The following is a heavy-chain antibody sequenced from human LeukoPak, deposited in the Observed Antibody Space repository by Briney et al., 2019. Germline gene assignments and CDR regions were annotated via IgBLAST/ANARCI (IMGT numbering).Heavy chain of an antibody. CDR2: ISGSGGST. CDR3: ATTVTTGWTNYYYYGMDV. D-gene: IGHD4-17*01. Sequence: PGGSLRLSCAASGFTFSSYAMSWVRQAPGKGLEWVSAISGSGGSTYYADSVKGRFTISRDNSKNTLYLQMNSLRAEGTAVYYCATTVTTGWTNYYYYGMDVWGQGTTVTVSS. V-gene: IGHV3-23*01. CDR1: GFTFSSYA. J-gene: IGHJ6*02.